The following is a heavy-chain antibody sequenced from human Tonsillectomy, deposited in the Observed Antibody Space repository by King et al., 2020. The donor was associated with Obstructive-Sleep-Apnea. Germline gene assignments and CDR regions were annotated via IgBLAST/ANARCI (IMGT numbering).Heavy chain of an antibody. CDR2: ISSSSSTI. J-gene: IGHJ5*02. V-gene: IGHV3-48*04. CDR3: ARDSVWAVPPNLDWNYYDSSGYVWFDP. CDR1: GFTFSSYS. D-gene: IGHD3-22*01. Sequence: VQLVESGGGLVQPGGSLRLSCAASGFTFSSYSMNWVRQAPGKGLEWVSYISSSSSTIYYADSVKGRFTISRDNAKNSLYLQMNSLRAEDTAVYYCARDSVWAVPPNLDWNYYDSSGYVWFDPWGQGTLVTVSS.